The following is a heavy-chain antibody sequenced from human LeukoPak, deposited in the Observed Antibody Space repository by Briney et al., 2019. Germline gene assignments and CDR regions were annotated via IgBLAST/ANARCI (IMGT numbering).Heavy chain of an antibody. D-gene: IGHD5-18*01. V-gene: IGHV3-23*01. J-gene: IGHJ4*02. CDR2: ISGSGGGT. CDR1: GFTFSSYA. Sequence: PGGSLRLSCAASGFTFSSYAMSWVRQAPGEGLGGVSAISGSGGGTYYADSVKGRFTISRDNSKNTLYLQMNSLRAEDTAVYYCAKDQHSYGTFDYWGQGTLVTVSS. CDR3: AKDQHSYGTFDY.